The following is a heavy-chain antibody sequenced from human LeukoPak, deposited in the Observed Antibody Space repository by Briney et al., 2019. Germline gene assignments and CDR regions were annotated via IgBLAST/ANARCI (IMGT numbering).Heavy chain of an antibody. J-gene: IGHJ1*01. CDR2: IRSKANSYAT. D-gene: IGHD3-22*01. CDR1: GFTFSGSA. Sequence: GGPLRLSCAASGFTFSGSAMHWVRQASGKGLEWVGRIRSKANSYATAYAASVKGRFTISRDDSKNTAYLQMNSLKTEDTAVYYCSHSGSHMLEYFQHWGQGTLVTVSS. V-gene: IGHV3-73*01. CDR3: SHSGSHMLEYFQH.